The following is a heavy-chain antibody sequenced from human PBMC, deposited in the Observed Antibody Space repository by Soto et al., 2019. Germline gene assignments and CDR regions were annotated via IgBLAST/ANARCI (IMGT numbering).Heavy chain of an antibody. J-gene: IGHJ6*03. V-gene: IGHV1-3*01. Sequence: QVQLLQSGPGVQKPGASVKVSCKTSGYTFTRNAIHWVRQAPGHGLEWMGWINAGIGNTRKSQKFQDRVTFTRDTSATTVYRELSGLRSEDTAVYYCARDKSDNNYYFYKTDVLGKGTTSTVS. CDR3: ARDKSDNNYYFYKTDV. D-gene: IGHD1-20*01. CDR2: INAGIGNT. CDR1: GYTFTRNA.